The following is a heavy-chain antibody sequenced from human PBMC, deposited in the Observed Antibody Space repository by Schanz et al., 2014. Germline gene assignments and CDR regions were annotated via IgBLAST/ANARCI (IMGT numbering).Heavy chain of an antibody. V-gene: IGHV1-18*04. Sequence: QVQLVQSGDEVKKPGASVKVSCKASGYTFTGYYMHWVRQAPGQGLEWVGWISPYTGNTHYFDKMEGRVTMTTDTSTSTAYMELRILRSDDTAMYYCAARWGYCTATACKILEVLDVWGQGTMVTVSS. J-gene: IGHJ3*01. CDR3: AARWGYCTATACKILEVLDV. CDR2: ISPYTGNT. CDR1: GYTFTGYY. D-gene: IGHD2-8*02.